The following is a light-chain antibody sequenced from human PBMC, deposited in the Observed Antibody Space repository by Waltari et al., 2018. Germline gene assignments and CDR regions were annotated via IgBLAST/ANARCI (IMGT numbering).Light chain of an antibody. J-gene: IGLJ2*01. CDR1: SSAVGTYNY. V-gene: IGLV2-14*03. CDR2: DVS. CDR3: SSYISSSTLEL. Sequence: QSALTQPASVSGSPGQSITISCTGTSSAVGTYNYVSWYQQHPGKAPKLMIFDVSIRPSGVSNRFSGSKSGNTASLTISGLQAEDEADYYCSSYISSSTLELFGGGTSLTVL.